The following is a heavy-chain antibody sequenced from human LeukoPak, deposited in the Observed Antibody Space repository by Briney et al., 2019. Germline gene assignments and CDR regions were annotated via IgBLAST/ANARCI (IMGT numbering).Heavy chain of an antibody. CDR1: VGSISGSTYY. Sequence: SETLSLTCTVSVGSISGSTYYWGWVRQPPGKGLEWIGSIYSGGSAYYKPSLKSRVTISVDTSRNQFSLKLSSVTAADTAVYYCATPSSGSHSFDYWGQGALVTVSS. J-gene: IGHJ4*02. CDR2: IYSGGSA. CDR3: ATPSSGSHSFDY. V-gene: IGHV4-39*01. D-gene: IGHD6-19*01.